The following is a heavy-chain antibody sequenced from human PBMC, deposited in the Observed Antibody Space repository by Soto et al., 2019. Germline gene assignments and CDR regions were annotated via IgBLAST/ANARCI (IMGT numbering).Heavy chain of an antibody. Sequence: QVQLVQSAAEVRKPGAAVKVSCKTSGYNFSNYDISWVRQAPGQGPVWMGWISGYNGNTNFSQKFQGTVTMATDTSTNTAYLELRNLIFDDTAVYYCARRSIFGVVSFGDYWGQGTLVIVSS. D-gene: IGHD3-3*01. V-gene: IGHV1-18*01. CDR3: ARRSIFGVVSFGDY. CDR2: ISGYNGNT. J-gene: IGHJ4*01. CDR1: GYNFSNYD.